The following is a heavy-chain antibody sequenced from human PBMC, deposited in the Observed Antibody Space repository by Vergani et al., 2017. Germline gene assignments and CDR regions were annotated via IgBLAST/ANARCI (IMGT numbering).Heavy chain of an antibody. CDR1: GGTFSSYA. V-gene: IGHV1-69*06. CDR3: ASELYYYGSGSYTYYFDY. D-gene: IGHD3-10*01. Sequence: QVQLVQSGAEVKKPGSSVKVSCKASGGTFSSYAISWVRQAPGQGLEWMGGIIPIFGTANYAQKFQGRVTITADKSTSTAYMELSSLRSEDTAVYYCASELYYYGSGSYTYYFDYWGQGTLVTVSS. CDR2: IIPIFGTA. J-gene: IGHJ4*02.